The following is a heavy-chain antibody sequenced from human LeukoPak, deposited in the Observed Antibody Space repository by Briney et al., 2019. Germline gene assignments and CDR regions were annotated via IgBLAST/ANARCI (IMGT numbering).Heavy chain of an antibody. V-gene: IGHV3-48*02. CDR1: GFTFSGYS. Sequence: GGSLRLSCAASGFTFSGYSMTWVRQAPGRGLEWVSYISPYSSIMFYADSVKGRFTISRDNAKNSLSLQMNSMRDEDTAVYYCARAAYSSSPDYWGQGSLVTVSS. CDR3: ARAAYSSSPDY. CDR2: ISPYSSIM. J-gene: IGHJ4*02. D-gene: IGHD6-13*01.